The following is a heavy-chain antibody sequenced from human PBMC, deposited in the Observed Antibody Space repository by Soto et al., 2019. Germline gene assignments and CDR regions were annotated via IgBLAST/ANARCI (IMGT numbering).Heavy chain of an antibody. J-gene: IGHJ4*02. CDR1: GFTFSTYW. D-gene: IGHD7-27*01. CDR3: AREGWGSLLDH. CDR2: IRQDGSEA. Sequence: EVQLVESGGDLVQPGGSLRLSCAASGFTFSTYWMTWVRQVPGKGLEWVADIRQDGSEAGYVDSVKGRFTISRDNDKNSLHLDMSSLRVDDTAVYYCAREGWGSLLDHWGLGTMVTVSS. V-gene: IGHV3-7*04.